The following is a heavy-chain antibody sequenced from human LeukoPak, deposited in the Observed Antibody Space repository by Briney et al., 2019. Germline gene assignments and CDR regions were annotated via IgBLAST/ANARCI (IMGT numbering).Heavy chain of an antibody. V-gene: IGHV3-30*18. CDR1: GFTFSSYG. J-gene: IGHJ4*02. D-gene: IGHD6-19*01. CDR3: ANSGSGWYGEVY. CDR2: ISYDGSNK. Sequence: GRSLRLSCAASGFTFSSYGMHWVRQAPGKGLEWVAVISYDGSNKYYADSVKGRFTISRDNSKNTLYLQMNSLRAEDTAVYYCANSGSGWYGEVYWGQGTLVTVSS.